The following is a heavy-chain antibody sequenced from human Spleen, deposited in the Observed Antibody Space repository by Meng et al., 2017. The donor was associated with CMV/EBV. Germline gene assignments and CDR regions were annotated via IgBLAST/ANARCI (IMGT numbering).Heavy chain of an antibody. J-gene: IGHJ4*02. CDR2: ISHSGATR. CDR3: ARDRLIYHDSSGIPTYFDY. V-gene: IGHV3-11*04. D-gene: IGHD3-22*01. Sequence: GESLKISCVASGFIFDNFAMSWVRQAPGKGLEWLSYISHSGATRHYADSVKGRFTISRDNAKNSLYLQMNSLRAEDTAVYYCARDRLIYHDSSGIPTYFDYWGQGTLVTVSS. CDR1: GFIFDNFA.